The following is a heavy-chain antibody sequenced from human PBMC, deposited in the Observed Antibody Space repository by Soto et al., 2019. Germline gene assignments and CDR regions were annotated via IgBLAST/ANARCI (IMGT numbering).Heavy chain of an antibody. CDR1: DSTFTGYT. V-gene: IGHV1-18*04. CDR3: ARGTVTAGRWFGP. Sequence: QVHLVQSGTEVKEPGASVTVSCKTSDSTFTGYTINWVRQAPGQGLEWLGGISSLTGNTNYARKYQGRLTMTTNTSATTAYMELRSLRSDDTAVYFCARGTVTAGRWFGPWGQGTLVTVSS. J-gene: IGHJ5*02. CDR2: ISSLTGNT. D-gene: IGHD2-21*02.